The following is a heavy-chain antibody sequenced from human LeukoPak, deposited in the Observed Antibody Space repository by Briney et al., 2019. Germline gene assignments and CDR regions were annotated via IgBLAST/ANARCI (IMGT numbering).Heavy chain of an antibody. CDR3: ARDWRDSSGKFPNDAFDI. CDR2: ISGSGGST. D-gene: IGHD3-22*01. Sequence: GGSLRLSCAASGFTFSSYAMSWVRQAPGKGLEWVSAISGSGGSTYYADSVKGRFTISRDNSKNTLYLQMNSLRAEDTAVYYCARDWRDSSGKFPNDAFDIWGQGTMVTVSS. CDR1: GFTFSSYA. J-gene: IGHJ3*02. V-gene: IGHV3-23*01.